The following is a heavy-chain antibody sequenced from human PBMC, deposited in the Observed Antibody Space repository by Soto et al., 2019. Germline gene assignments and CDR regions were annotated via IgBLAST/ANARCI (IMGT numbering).Heavy chain of an antibody. CDR3: AMGGPQHYGMDV. CDR2: ISWDGGST. CDR1: GFTFDDYT. J-gene: IGHJ6*02. Sequence: GGSLRLSCAASGFTFDDYTMHWVRQAPGKGLEWVSLISWDGGSTYYADSVKGRFTISRDNSKNSLYLQMNSLRTEDTALYYCAMGGPQHYGMDVWGQGTKVTVSS. V-gene: IGHV3-43*01.